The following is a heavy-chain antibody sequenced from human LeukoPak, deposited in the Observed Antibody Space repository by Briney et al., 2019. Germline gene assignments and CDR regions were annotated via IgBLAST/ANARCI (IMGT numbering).Heavy chain of an antibody. D-gene: IGHD2-15*01. J-gene: IGHJ5*02. Sequence: SETLSLTCTVSGGSISSSYWSWIRQPPGKGPEWIGNIYYSGSTNYNASLKSRVTISIDTSKNQFSLKLSSVTAADTAVYYCARRGVVLPNFFDPWGQGTLVTVSS. V-gene: IGHV4-59*08. CDR2: IYYSGST. CDR3: ARRGVVLPNFFDP. CDR1: GGSISSSY.